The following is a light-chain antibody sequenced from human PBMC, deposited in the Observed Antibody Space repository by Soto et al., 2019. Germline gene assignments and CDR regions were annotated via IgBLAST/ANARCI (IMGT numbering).Light chain of an antibody. Sequence: DIQMTQSPSSLSASVGDRVTITCRASQSISSYLNWYQQKPGKAPKLLIYAASSLQSGVPSRFSGSGSGTEFTLTISSLQPEDFATYYCQQSYSTPRMTFGQGTKVEIK. V-gene: IGKV1-39*01. J-gene: IGKJ1*01. CDR1: QSISSY. CDR2: AAS. CDR3: QQSYSTPRMT.